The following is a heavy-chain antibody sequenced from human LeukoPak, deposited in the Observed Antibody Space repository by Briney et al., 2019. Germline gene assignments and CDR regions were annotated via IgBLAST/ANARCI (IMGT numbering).Heavy chain of an antibody. D-gene: IGHD3-9*01. J-gene: IGHJ4*02. CDR1: GFTFSSYG. V-gene: IGHV3-30*18. Sequence: HPGGSLRLSCAASGFTFSSYGMHWVRQAPGKGLEWVAVISYDGSNKYYADSVKGRFTISRDNSKNTLYLQMNSLRAEDTAVYYCAKDRKRYDSLTGSPYKHWGQGTLVTVSS. CDR3: AKDRKRYDSLTGSPYKH. CDR2: ISYDGSNK.